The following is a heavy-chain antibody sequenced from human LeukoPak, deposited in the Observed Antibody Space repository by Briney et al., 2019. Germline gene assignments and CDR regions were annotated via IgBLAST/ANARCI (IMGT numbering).Heavy chain of an antibody. D-gene: IGHD3-3*01. V-gene: IGHV3-30*02. CDR1: GFTFSNYG. J-gene: IGHJ4*02. CDR2: IQYDGSNK. CDR3: AKDYDFWSGYPTSTLVY. Sequence: GSLRLSCAASGFTFSNYGMHWVRQAPGKGLGVVAFIQYDGSNKYYADSVKGRFTISRDDSKNTLYLQMNSLRAEDTAVYYCAKDYDFWSGYPTSTLVYWGQGTLVTVSS.